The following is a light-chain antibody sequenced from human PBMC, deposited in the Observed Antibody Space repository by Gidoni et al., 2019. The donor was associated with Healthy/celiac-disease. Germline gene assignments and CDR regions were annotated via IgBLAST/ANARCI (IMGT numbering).Light chain of an antibody. V-gene: IGKV1-33*01. CDR3: KQYDNLAFT. CDR1: QDISNY. J-gene: IGKJ3*01. CDR2: DAS. Sequence: DIQMTQSPPSLSASVGDRVTITCQASQDISNYFTWYQQKPGKAHKLLIYDASNLETGVPSRVSGSGSGTDFTFTISSLQPEDIATYYCKQYDNLAFTFGPGTKVDIK.